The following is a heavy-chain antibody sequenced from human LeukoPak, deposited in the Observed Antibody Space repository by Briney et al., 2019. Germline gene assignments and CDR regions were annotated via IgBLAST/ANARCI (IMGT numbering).Heavy chain of an antibody. J-gene: IGHJ4*02. CDR3: TTGVLTGFPR. D-gene: IGHD3-9*01. CDR2: IKSKSGGGTT. V-gene: IGHV3-15*01. Sequence: GGSLRLSCAPSGFTFSNAWMSWVRQAPGKGLEWVGRIKSKSGGGTTDYAAPVKGRFTISGDDSKNTLYLQMNSLKTEDTAVYYCTTGVLTGFPRWGQGTLVTVSS. CDR1: GFTFSNAW.